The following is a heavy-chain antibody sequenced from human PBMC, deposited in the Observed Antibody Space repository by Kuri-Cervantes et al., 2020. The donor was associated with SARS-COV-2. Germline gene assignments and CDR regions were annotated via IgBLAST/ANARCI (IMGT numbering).Heavy chain of an antibody. J-gene: IGHJ3*02. CDR2: ISGSGGST. V-gene: IGHV3-23*01. CDR3: AKHMTTVTTYAHNVDAFDI. CDR1: GFTFSSYA. Sequence: LSLTGAASGFTFSSYAMSWVRQAPGKGLEWVSAISGSGGSTYYADSVKGRFTISRDNSKNTLYLQMNSLRAEDTAVYYCAKHMTTVTTYAHNVDAFDIWGQGTMVTVSS. D-gene: IGHD4-17*01.